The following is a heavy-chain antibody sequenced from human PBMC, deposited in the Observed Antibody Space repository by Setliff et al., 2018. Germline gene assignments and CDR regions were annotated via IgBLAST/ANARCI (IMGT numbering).Heavy chain of an antibody. CDR1: GDSMIGYY. Sequence: PSETLSLTCKVSGDSMIGYYWSWIRQPPGKGLDRIGYVYSGGSPNYSPSFKSRVTMSIDTSKNQFSLKLKSVTAADTAVYYCARLYHNDNSADFRRAPFDVWGQGMMVTVSS. J-gene: IGHJ3*01. CDR2: VYSGGSP. D-gene: IGHD3-22*01. V-gene: IGHV4-59*01. CDR3: ARLYHNDNSADFRRAPFDV.